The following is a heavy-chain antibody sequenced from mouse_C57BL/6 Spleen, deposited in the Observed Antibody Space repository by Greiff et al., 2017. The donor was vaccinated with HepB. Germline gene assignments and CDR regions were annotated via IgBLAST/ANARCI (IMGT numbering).Heavy chain of an antibody. V-gene: IGHV5-4*01. CDR1: GFTFSSYA. Sequence: EVKLMESGGGLVKPGGSLKLSCAASGFTFSSYAMSWVRQTPEKRLEWVATISDGGSYTYYPDNVKGRFTISRDNAKNNLYLQMSHLKSEDTAMYYCAREGECNYYFDYWGHSTTLTVSS. CDR3: AREGECNYYFDY. J-gene: IGHJ2*01. D-gene: IGHD2-1*01. CDR2: ISDGGSYT.